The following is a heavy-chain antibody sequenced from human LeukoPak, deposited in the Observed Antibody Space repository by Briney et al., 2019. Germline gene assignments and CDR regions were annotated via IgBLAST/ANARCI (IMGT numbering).Heavy chain of an antibody. J-gene: IGHJ6*02. Sequence: GGSLRLSCAASGFTFSSYAMSWVRQAPGKGLEWVSAISGSGGSTYYADSVKGRFTISRDNSKSTLYLQMNSLRAEDTAVYYCAGEGGLIAAAGRPNYYYGMDVWGQGTTVTVSS. V-gene: IGHV3-23*01. CDR1: GFTFSSYA. D-gene: IGHD6-13*01. CDR2: ISGSGGST. CDR3: AGEGGLIAAAGRPNYYYGMDV.